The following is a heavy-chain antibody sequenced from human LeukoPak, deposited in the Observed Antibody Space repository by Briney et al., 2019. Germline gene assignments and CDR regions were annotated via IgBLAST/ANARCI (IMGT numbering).Heavy chain of an antibody. CDR1: GGTFSSYA. CDR2: IIPIFGTA. CDR3: ARYYCSSTSCPNYFDY. J-gene: IGHJ4*02. Sequence: ASVKVSCKASGGTFSSYAISWVRQAPGQELEWMGGIIPIFGTANYAQKFQGRVTITTDESTSTAYMELSSLRSEDTAVYYCARYYCSSTSCPNYFDYWGQGTLVTVSS. V-gene: IGHV1-69*05. D-gene: IGHD2-2*01.